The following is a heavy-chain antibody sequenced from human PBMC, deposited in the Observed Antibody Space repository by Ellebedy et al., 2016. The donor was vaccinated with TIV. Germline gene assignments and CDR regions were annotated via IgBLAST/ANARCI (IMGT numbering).Heavy chain of an antibody. J-gene: IGHJ4*02. Sequence: PGGSLRLSCAASGFTFSTYSMHWVRQAPGKGLEWMALISSNGDIQYYADSVKGRFTISRDNSKNTLYVQMNIVRAEDTAVYYCAREGISLNDYFDYWGQGTLVTVSS. CDR1: GFTFSTYS. V-gene: IGHV3-30-3*01. D-gene: IGHD2/OR15-2a*01. CDR3: AREGISLNDYFDY. CDR2: ISSNGDIQ.